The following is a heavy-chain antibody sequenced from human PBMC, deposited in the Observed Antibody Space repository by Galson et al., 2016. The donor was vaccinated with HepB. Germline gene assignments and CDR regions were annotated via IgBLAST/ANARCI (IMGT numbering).Heavy chain of an antibody. CDR2: ISSSSSDI. V-gene: IGHV3-21*01. J-gene: IGHJ6*03. CDR1: GFTFSYYS. Sequence: SLRLSCAASGFTFSYYSMNWVRQAPGKGLEWVSSISSSSSDIYYADSAKGRFTISRDNAKNSLYRQMNSLRAEDTAVYYCARDLIAAAGRTFYYYYYYMDVWGKGTTVTVPS. D-gene: IGHD6-13*01. CDR3: ARDLIAAAGRTFYYYYYYMDV.